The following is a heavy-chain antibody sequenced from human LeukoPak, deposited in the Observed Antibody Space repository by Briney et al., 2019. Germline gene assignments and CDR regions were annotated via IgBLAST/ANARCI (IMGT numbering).Heavy chain of an antibody. CDR3: ARGKTKGIAEEFNYYYYYMDV. Sequence: SETLSLTCTVSGGSISSYYWSWIRQPPGKGLEWIGYIYYSGSTNYNPSLKSRVTISVDTSKNQFSLKLSSVTAADTAVYYCARGKTKGIAEEFNYYYYYMDVWGKGTTVTISS. J-gene: IGHJ6*03. D-gene: IGHD6-13*01. CDR1: GGSISSYY. CDR2: IYYSGST. V-gene: IGHV4-59*01.